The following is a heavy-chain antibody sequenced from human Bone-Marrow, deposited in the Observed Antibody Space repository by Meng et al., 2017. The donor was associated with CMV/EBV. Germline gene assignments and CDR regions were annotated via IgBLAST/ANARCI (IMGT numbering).Heavy chain of an antibody. D-gene: IGHD1-26*01. Sequence: SETLSLTCTVSGYSISSGYYWGWIRQPPGKGLEWIGSIYHSGSTYYNPSLKSRVTISVDTSKNQFSLKLSAVAAAYTAVYYCARGGSPDYWGQGTLVTVSS. CDR1: GYSISSGYY. CDR2: IYHSGST. V-gene: IGHV4-38-2*02. J-gene: IGHJ4*02. CDR3: ARGGSPDY.